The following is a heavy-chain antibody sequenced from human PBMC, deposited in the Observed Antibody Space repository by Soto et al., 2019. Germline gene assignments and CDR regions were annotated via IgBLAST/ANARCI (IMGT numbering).Heavy chain of an antibody. Sequence: PGGSLRLSCAASGFTFSSYSMNWFRQAPVKGLEWVSSISSSSSYIYYADSVKGRFTISRDNAKNSLYLQMNSLRADYTAVYYWARERSGSIWGQGTMVTVSS. CDR2: ISSSSSYI. D-gene: IGHD3-3*01. CDR3: ARERSGSI. J-gene: IGHJ3*02. V-gene: IGHV3-21*01. CDR1: GFTFSSYS.